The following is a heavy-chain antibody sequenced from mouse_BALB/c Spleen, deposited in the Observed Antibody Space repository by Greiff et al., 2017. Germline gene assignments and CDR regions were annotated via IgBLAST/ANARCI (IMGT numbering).Heavy chain of an antibody. CDR1: GYTFTSYW. D-gene: IGHD1-1*01. CDR3: ARNDYYGSSRYYYAMDY. CDR2: IAPGSGST. Sequence: DLVKPGASVKLSCTASGYTFTSYWINWIKQRPGQGLEWIGRIAPGSGSTYYNEMFKGKATLTVDTSSSTAYIQLSSLSSEDSAVYFCARNDYYGSSRYYYAMDYWGQGTSVTVSS. V-gene: IGHV1S41*01. J-gene: IGHJ4*01.